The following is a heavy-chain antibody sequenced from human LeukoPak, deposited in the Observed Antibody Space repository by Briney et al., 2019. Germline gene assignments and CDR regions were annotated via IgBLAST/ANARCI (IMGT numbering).Heavy chain of an antibody. Sequence: SVKVSCKASGGTFSSYALSWVRQAPGQGLEWMGGIIPIFGTANYAQKFQGRVTITADKSTSTAYMELSSLRSEDTAVYYCGLLRYFDWFPRANFDYWGQGTLVTVSS. CDR1: GGTFSSYA. CDR3: GLLRYFDWFPRANFDY. CDR2: IIPIFGTA. J-gene: IGHJ4*02. D-gene: IGHD3-9*01. V-gene: IGHV1-69*06.